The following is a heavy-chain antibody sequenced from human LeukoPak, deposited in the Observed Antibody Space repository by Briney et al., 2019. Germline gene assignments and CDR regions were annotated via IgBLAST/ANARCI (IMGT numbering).Heavy chain of an antibody. Sequence: ASVKVSFKASGYTFTIYIISRVRQGPRQGPERMRWISANNGDTNYAQKLQGRVSMTTDTSQSKVYMELRNLISDETAVYYCASGYSHTKPSDFDYWGQGTLVTVSS. D-gene: IGHD5-18*01. CDR2: ISANNGDT. CDR3: ASGYSHTKPSDFDY. V-gene: IGHV1-18*01. J-gene: IGHJ4*02. CDR1: GYTFTIYI.